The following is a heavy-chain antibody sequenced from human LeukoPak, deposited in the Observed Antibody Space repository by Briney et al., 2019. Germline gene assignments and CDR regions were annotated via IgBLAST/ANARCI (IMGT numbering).Heavy chain of an antibody. Sequence: GGSLRLSCAASGFTFSSYAMHWVRQAPGKGLEWVAVISYDGSNKYYADSMKGRFTISRDNSKNTLYLQMNSLRAEDTAVCYCIGTTANGVYWGQGTLVTVPS. CDR1: GFTFSSYA. CDR2: ISYDGSNK. J-gene: IGHJ4*02. D-gene: IGHD4-17*01. V-gene: IGHV3-30*04. CDR3: IGTTANGVY.